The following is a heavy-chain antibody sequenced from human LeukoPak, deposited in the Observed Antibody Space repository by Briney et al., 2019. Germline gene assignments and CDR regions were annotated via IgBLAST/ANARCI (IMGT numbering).Heavy chain of an antibody. CDR2: IYYSGST. J-gene: IGHJ4*02. CDR3: ARAREVRYFAWGY. D-gene: IGHD3-9*01. Sequence: SETLSLTCTVSGGSISSYYWSWIRQPPGKGLEWIGYIYYSGSTNYNPSLKSRVTISVDTSKNQFSLKLSSVTAADTAVDYCARAREVRYFAWGYLGQGTLVTVSS. V-gene: IGHV4-59*01. CDR1: GGSISSYY.